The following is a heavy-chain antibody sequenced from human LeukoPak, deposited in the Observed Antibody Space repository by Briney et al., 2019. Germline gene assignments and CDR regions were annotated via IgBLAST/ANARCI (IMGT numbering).Heavy chain of an antibody. J-gene: IGHJ4*02. V-gene: IGHV3-7*01. CDR3: ARDSMYCSSTSCLYYFDY. CDR1: GFTFSSYW. CDR2: IKQDGSEK. D-gene: IGHD2-2*01. Sequence: PGGSLRLSCAASGFTFSSYWMSWVRQAPGKGLEWVANIKQDGSEKYYVDSVKGRFTISRDNAKNSLYLQMSSLRAEDTAVYYCARDSMYCSSTSCLYYFDYWGQGTLVTVSS.